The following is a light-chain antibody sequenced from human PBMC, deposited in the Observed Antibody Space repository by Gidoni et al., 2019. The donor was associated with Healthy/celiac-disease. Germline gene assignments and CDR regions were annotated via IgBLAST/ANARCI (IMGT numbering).Light chain of an antibody. V-gene: IGKV1-39*01. Sequence: DIQMPQSPSSLSASVGDRVTITCRASQSIRSYLNWYQQKPGNTPKLLIYAASSLQSGVPSRFSGSGSGTEFTLTISSLQPEDFATYYCQQSYSTPHTFGGXTKVEIK. CDR2: AAS. J-gene: IGKJ4*01. CDR1: QSIRSY. CDR3: QQSYSTPHT.